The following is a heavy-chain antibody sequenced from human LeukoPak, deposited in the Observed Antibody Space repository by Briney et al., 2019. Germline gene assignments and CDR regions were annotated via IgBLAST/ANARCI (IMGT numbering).Heavy chain of an antibody. CDR2: ISNDGTT. D-gene: IGHD2/OR15-2a*01. CDR1: GFSFNDCT. J-gene: IGHJ4*02. CDR3: AKRVINNPFDN. V-gene: IGHV3-23*01. Sequence: PGGSLRLSCAASGFSFNDCTMNWVRRAPGKGLEWVAVISNDGTTYYIDSVKGRFTISRDNSKNTLYLQMNGLRAEDTAVYFCAKRVINNPFDNWGQGTLVTVSS.